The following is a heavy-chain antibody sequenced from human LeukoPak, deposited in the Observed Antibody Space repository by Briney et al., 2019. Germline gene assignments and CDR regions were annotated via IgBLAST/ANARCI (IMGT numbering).Heavy chain of an antibody. V-gene: IGHV1-69*13. D-gene: IGHD2-15*01. J-gene: IGHJ4*02. Sequence: SVKVSCKASGGTFSSYAISWVRQAPGQRLEWMGGIIPIFGTANYAQKFQGRVTITADESTSTAYMELSSLRSEDTAVYYCARDGDCSGGSCYDYWGQGTLVTVSS. CDR1: GGTFSSYA. CDR2: IIPIFGTA. CDR3: ARDGDCSGGSCYDY.